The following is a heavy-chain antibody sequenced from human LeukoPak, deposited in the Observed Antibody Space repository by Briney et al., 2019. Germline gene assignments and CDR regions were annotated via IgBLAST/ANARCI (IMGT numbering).Heavy chain of an antibody. CDR1: GFTFSSYE. D-gene: IGHD3-3*01. J-gene: IGHJ6*02. CDR2: ISSSGSTM. Sequence: GGSLRLSCAASGFTFSSYEMNWVRQAPGKGLEWVSYISSSGSTMYYADSVKGRFTISRDNAKNSLYLQMNSLRAEDTAVYYCARDRTAFGVVTYYGMDVWGQGTTVTVSS. V-gene: IGHV3-48*03. CDR3: ARDRTAFGVVTYYGMDV.